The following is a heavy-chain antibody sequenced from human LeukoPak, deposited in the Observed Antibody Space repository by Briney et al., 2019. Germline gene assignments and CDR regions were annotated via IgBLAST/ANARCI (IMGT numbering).Heavy chain of an antibody. Sequence: GGSLRLSCAASGFTFRSYSMNWVRQAPGKGLEWVSSISSSSSYIYYADSVKGRFTISRDNAKNSLYLQMNSLRAEDTAVYYCARDKTYYYDSSGYYPFDYWGQGTLVTVSS. CDR3: ARDKTYYYDSSGYYPFDY. CDR1: GFTFRSYS. V-gene: IGHV3-21*01. J-gene: IGHJ4*02. D-gene: IGHD3-22*01. CDR2: ISSSSSYI.